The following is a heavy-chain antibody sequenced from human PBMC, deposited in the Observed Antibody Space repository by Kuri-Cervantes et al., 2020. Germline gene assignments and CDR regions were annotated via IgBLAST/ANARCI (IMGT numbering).Heavy chain of an antibody. CDR2: IYSDDST. CDR3: ARDPWVITMVQGDYYFDY. J-gene: IGHJ4*02. V-gene: IGHV3-66*02. D-gene: IGHD3-10*01. Sequence: GESLKISCAASGFTFSSYWMHWVRQAPGKGLVWVLMIYSDDSTYYTDSVKGRFTISRDNSKNTLFLQMNSLRAEDTAVYYCARDPWVITMVQGDYYFDYWGQGTLVTVSS. CDR1: GFTFSSYW.